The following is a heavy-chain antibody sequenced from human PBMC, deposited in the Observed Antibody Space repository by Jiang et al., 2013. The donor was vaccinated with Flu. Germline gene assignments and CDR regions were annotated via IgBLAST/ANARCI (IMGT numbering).Heavy chain of an antibody. CDR2: INHSGST. CDR1: GGSFSGYY. V-gene: IGHV4-34*01. D-gene: IGHD5-12*01. Sequence: GSGLVKPSETLSLTCAVYGGSFSGYYWSWIRQPPGKGLEWIGEINHSGSTTYSPSLKSRVTISVDTSKKQLSLKLNSVTAADTAVYYCAFLSDYDPLTWGQGILVTVSS. CDR3: AFLSDYDPLT. J-gene: IGHJ4*02.